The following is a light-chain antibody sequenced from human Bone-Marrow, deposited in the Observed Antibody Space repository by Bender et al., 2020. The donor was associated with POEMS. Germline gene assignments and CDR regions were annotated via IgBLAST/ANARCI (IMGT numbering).Light chain of an antibody. J-gene: IGLJ2*01. CDR1: KIGYKR. CDR2: DDS. Sequence: SYVVTQPPSVSVAPGQTARITCGGNKIGYKRVHWYQQKPGQAPVLVVYDDSDRPSGIPERFSGSTSGTTVTLTISGVQTEDEGDYYCQSPDSSGAYPVVFGGGTKLIVL. CDR3: QSPDSSGAYPVV. V-gene: IGLV3-21*02.